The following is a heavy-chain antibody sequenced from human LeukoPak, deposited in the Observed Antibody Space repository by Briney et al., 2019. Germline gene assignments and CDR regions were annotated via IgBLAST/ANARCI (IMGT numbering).Heavy chain of an antibody. CDR3: ATHVDATRGYYFED. Sequence: SETLSLTCTVSGGSISRNNYYWGWIRQPPGKGLEWIGTVYYTGSTSYNPSLKSRVTISVDTSKNQFSLKLSSVTAADTAIYHCATHVDATRGYYFEDWGQGTLVTVSS. CDR2: VYYTGST. V-gene: IGHV4-39*01. J-gene: IGHJ4*02. D-gene: IGHD5-18*01. CDR1: GGSISRNNYY.